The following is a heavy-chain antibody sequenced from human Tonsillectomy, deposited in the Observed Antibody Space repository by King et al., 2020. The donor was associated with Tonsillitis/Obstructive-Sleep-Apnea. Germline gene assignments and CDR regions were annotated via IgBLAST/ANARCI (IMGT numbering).Heavy chain of an antibody. Sequence: VRLVESGGGVVQPGGSLRISCAASGFSFDFYGMHWVRQAPGRGLQWLAMAWYDGKTSYYADSLKGRLTISSDNARSMFYLQMSSLRADDTAVYYCARDRSTTTSGFDYWGQGTLVTVSS. CDR1: GFSFDFYG. CDR3: ARDRSTTTSGFDY. V-gene: IGHV3-33*01. CDR2: AWYDGKTS. J-gene: IGHJ4*02. D-gene: IGHD3-22*01.